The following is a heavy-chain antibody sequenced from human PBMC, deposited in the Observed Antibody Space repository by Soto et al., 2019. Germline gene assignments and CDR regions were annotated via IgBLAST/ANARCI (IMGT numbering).Heavy chain of an antibody. Sequence: SVKVSCKASGGTFSSYTISWVRQAPGQGLEWMGRIIPILGIANYAQKFQGRVTITADKSTSTAYMELSSLRSEDTAVYYCAIERGSNFINWFDPWGQGTLVTVSS. J-gene: IGHJ5*02. V-gene: IGHV1-69*02. CDR2: IIPILGIA. CDR1: GGTFSSYT. D-gene: IGHD5-12*01. CDR3: AIERGSNFINWFDP.